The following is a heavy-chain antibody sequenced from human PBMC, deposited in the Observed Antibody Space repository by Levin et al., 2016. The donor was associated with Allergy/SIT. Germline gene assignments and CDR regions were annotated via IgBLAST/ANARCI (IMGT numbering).Heavy chain of an antibody. CDR2: ISSSSSYI. D-gene: IGHD3-22*01. Sequence: GGSLRLSCAASGFTFSSYSMNWVRQAPGKGLEWVSSISSSSSYIYYADSVKGRFTISRDNAKNSLYLQMNSLRAEDTAVYYCARCYYESSGYSIPAFDIWGQGTMVTVSS. J-gene: IGHJ3*02. V-gene: IGHV3-21*01. CDR3: ARCYYESSGYSIPAFDI. CDR1: GFTFSSYS.